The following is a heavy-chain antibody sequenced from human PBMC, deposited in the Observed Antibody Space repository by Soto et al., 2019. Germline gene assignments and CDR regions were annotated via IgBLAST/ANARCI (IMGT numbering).Heavy chain of an antibody. D-gene: IGHD3-3*01. CDR3: ARDGRRDYDFWRTNYYMDF. CDR1: GGTFSSYT. J-gene: IGHJ6*03. V-gene: IGHV1-69*08. CDR2: IIPILGIA. Sequence: QVQLVQSGAEVKKPGSSVKVSCKASGGTFSSYTISWVRQAPGQGLEWMGRIIPILGIANYAQKFQGRVTITADKSTSTAYMELSSLRSEDTAVYCCARDGRRDYDFWRTNYYMDFWGKGTTVTVSS.